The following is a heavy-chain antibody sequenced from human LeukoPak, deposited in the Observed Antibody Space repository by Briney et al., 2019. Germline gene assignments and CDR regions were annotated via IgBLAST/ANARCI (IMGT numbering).Heavy chain of an antibody. V-gene: IGHV3-23*01. Sequence: GGSLRLSCAASGFTFVSNAMSWVCQAPGKGLEWVSAISGSGDRTHYADSVKGRFTVSRDTSKSTLFLQMNSLRAEDTAVYYCAKLLRGVVVPYFDYWGQGTLVTVSS. D-gene: IGHD3-10*01. J-gene: IGHJ4*02. CDR2: ISGSGDRT. CDR3: AKLLRGVVVPYFDY. CDR1: GFTFVSNA.